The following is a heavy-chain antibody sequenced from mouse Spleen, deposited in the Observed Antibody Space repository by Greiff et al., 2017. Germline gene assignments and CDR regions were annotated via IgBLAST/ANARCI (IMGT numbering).Heavy chain of an antibody. V-gene: IGHV14-3*01. D-gene: IGHD2-10*01. CDR3: ATPYYGNYGWYFDV. CDR2: IDPANGNT. J-gene: IGHJ1*01. Sequence: SVAELVRPGASVKLSCTASGFNIKNTYMHWVKQRPEQGLEWIGRIDPANGNTKYAPKFQGKATITADTSSNTAYLQLSSLTSEDTAIYYCATPYYGNYGWYFDVWGAGTTVTVSS. CDR1: GFNIKNTY.